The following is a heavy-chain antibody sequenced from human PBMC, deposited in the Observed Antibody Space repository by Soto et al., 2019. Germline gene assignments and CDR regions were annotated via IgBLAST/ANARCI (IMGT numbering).Heavy chain of an antibody. CDR1: GFTFSSYG. CDR3: AKDGPRYCSGGSCYPFDY. V-gene: IGHV3-30*18. CDR2: ISYDGSNK. D-gene: IGHD2-15*01. Sequence: GGSLRLSCAASGFTFSSYGTHWVRQAPGKGLEWVAVISYDGSNKYYADSVKGRFTISRDNSKNTLYLQMNSLRAEDTAVYYCAKDGPRYCSGGSCYPFDYWGQGTLVTVSS. J-gene: IGHJ4*02.